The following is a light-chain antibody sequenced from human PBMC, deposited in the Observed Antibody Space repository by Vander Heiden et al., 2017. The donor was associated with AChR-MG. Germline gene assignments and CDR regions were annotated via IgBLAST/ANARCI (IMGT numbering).Light chain of an antibody. CDR1: QTVSIN. V-gene: IGKV3-15*01. J-gene: IGKJ1*01. Sequence: EIVMTQSPAILSVSPGDRVTLSCRASQTVSINLAWFQQKPGQAPRLLIYGASTRATSIPARFSGSGSGTKFTLTISSLQSEDFAVYYCQQYNNWPPKTFGQGTKVEIK. CDR3: QQYNNWPPKT. CDR2: GAS.